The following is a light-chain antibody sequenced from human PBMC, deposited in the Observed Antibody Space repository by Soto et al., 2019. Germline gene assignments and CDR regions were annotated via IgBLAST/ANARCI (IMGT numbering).Light chain of an antibody. V-gene: IGKV3-20*01. Sequence: EMVLTQSPGTLSLSPGERATLSCRASQSVSSSYLAWYQQKPGQAPRLLIYGASSRATGIPDRFSGSGSGTDFTLTISRLVPEDFAVYYCQHYGSSPGTFGQGTKVVIK. CDR2: GAS. CDR1: QSVSSSY. J-gene: IGKJ1*01. CDR3: QHYGSSPGT.